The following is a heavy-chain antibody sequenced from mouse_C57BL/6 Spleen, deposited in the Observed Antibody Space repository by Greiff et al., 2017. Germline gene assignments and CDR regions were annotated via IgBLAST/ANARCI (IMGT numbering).Heavy chain of an antibody. Sequence: EVQLQQSGPGLVKPSQSLSLTCSVTGYSITSGYYWNWIRQFPGNKLEWMGYISYDGSNNYNPSLKNRISITRDTSKNQFFLKLNSVTTEDTATYYCAREPRAGNYWYFDVWGTGTTVTVSS. J-gene: IGHJ1*03. CDR2: ISYDGSN. CDR3: AREPRAGNYWYFDV. D-gene: IGHD1-1*01. V-gene: IGHV3-6*01. CDR1: GYSITSGYY.